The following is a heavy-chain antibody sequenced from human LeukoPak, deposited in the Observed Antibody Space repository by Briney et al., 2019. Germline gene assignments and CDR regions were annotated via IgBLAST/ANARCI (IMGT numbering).Heavy chain of an antibody. D-gene: IGHD2-21*02. J-gene: IGHJ5*01. Sequence: ASVKVSCKASGYTFTGYFMHWVRQAPGQGLQWMGWINPNIGGTHYAQKFRGRVTMTRDTSISTVYMELSRLTSDDTAVYYCARMDLCGGYSIGFDSWGQGTLVIVSS. CDR1: GYTFTGYF. CDR3: ARMDLCGGYSIGFDS. CDR2: INPNIGGT. V-gene: IGHV1-2*02.